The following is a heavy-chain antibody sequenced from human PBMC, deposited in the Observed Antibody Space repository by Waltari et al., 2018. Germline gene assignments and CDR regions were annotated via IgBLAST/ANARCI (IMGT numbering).Heavy chain of an antibody. D-gene: IGHD3-3*02. J-gene: IGHJ4*02. CDR3: VTVGSSIQAFDYFDN. CDR1: GVSITSGSHY. Sequence: QTLSLTCSVSGVSITSGSHYWSWIRQPAGKGLEWIGHIYTSGSTKYNPSLKRRVTISVDTSKNQFSLRLSSVTAADTAVYYCVTVGSSIQAFDYFDNWGQGTLVTVSS. V-gene: IGHV4-61*09. CDR2: IYTSGST.